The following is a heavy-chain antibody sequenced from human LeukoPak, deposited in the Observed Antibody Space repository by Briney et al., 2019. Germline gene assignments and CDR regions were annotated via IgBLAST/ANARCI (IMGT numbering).Heavy chain of an antibody. CDR3: AKGMVEGSGYYYPTPFDY. Sequence: GGSLRLSCTASGFTFSNFWMGWVRQAPGKGLEWVANIKQDETEKFYLGSVKGRFTISRDNSKNTLYLQMNSLRAEDTAVYYCAKGMVEGSGYYYPTPFDYWGQGTLVTVSS. CDR1: GFTFSNFW. CDR2: IKQDETEK. V-gene: IGHV3-7*01. D-gene: IGHD3-22*01. J-gene: IGHJ4*02.